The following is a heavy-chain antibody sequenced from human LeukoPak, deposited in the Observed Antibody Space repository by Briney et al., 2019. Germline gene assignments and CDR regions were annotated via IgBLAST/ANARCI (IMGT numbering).Heavy chain of an antibody. J-gene: IGHJ5*02. CDR3: AREITAIDP. CDR1: GYTFTAYS. D-gene: IGHD3-16*01. Sequence: GASVKVSCKASGYTFTAYSMHWVRQAPGQGLEWVGWISPNSGGTNYAQKFQGRVSMTRDTSISTAYMEMSRLTSDDTAVYYRAREITAIDPWGQGSLVTVSS. V-gene: IGHV1-2*02. CDR2: ISPNSGGT.